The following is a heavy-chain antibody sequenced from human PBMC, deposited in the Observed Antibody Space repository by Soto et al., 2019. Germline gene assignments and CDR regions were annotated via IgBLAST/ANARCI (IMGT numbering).Heavy chain of an antibody. CDR3: ARAYYFGSGTSYTLYY. J-gene: IGHJ4*02. CDR2: ISDDGVSK. D-gene: IGHD3-10*01. CDR1: GFTFSNYG. V-gene: IGHV3-30*03. Sequence: GGSLRLSCAASGFTFSNYGMHWVRQAPGKGLEWVAVISDDGVSKYYADSVQGRFTISRDNSESVVLLQMNSLRPDDTALYFCARAYYFGSGTSYTLYYWGQGTQVTVSS.